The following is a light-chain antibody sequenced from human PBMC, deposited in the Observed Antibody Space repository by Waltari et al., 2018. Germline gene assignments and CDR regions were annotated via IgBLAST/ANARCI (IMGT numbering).Light chain of an antibody. J-gene: IGLJ2*01. V-gene: IGLV1-51*01. CDR2: DND. CDR1: TSNIGTHY. Sequence: QSVLTQPPSVSAAPGQKVTISCSGSTSNIGTHYVSWYQQFPGTAPKLLIYDNDKRPSGIPDRFSGSKSGTSATLGITGLQTGDEADYYCGTWDSSLSAVVFGGGTKLTVL. CDR3: GTWDSSLSAVV.